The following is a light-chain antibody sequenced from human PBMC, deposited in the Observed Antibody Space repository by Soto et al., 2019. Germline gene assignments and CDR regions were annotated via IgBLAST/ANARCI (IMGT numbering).Light chain of an antibody. CDR1: QSVSSSY. J-gene: IGKJ3*01. CDR2: GAS. V-gene: IGKV3-20*01. CDR3: QQYGSSPHIT. Sequence: EIVLTQSPGTLSLSPGERATLSCRASQSVSSSYLAWYQQKPGQAPRLLIYGASSRPTGIPDRFSGSGSGTDFTLTISRLEPEDFAVYYCQQYGSSPHITFGPGTKVDIK.